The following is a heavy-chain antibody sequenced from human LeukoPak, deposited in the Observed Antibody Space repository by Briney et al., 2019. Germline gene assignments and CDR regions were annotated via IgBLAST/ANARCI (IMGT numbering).Heavy chain of an antibody. V-gene: IGHV3-64D*09. D-gene: IGHD3-3*01. Sequence: SGGSLRLSCSASGFTFSRYPMHWVRQAPGKGLEYVSAISGNGGSTYYADSVKGRFTISRDNSKNTLYLQMSSLRTEDTAIYHCVKAQYDFWSGLDYWGQGTLVTVSS. CDR3: VKAQYDFWSGLDY. CDR2: ISGNGGST. CDR1: GFTFSRYP. J-gene: IGHJ4*02.